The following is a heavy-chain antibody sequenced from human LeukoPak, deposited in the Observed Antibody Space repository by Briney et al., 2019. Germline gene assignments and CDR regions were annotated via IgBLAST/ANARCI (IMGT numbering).Heavy chain of an antibody. Sequence: GGSLRLSCEASGFTFSSYAMHWVRQAPGKGLEWVAVISYDGSNKYYADSVKGRFTISRDNSKNTLYLQMNSLRAEDTAVYYCAREEKLAQYYGMDVWGQGTTVTVSS. J-gene: IGHJ6*02. D-gene: IGHD1-1*01. CDR1: GFTFSSYA. CDR2: ISYDGSNK. V-gene: IGHV3-30-3*01. CDR3: AREEKLAQYYGMDV.